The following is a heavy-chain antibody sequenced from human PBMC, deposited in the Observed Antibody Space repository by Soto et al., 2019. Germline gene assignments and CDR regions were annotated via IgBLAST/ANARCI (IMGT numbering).Heavy chain of an antibody. CDR2: IIPVFGTA. CDR3: AKVRYSSPMGYYYGMDV. CDR1: RVAFNKFI. J-gene: IGHJ6*02. V-gene: IGHV1-69*13. D-gene: IGHD2-2*01. Sequence: SVKVSCKASRVAFNKFIVTWVRQAPGLGLEWVGGIIPVFGTANYAQKFQGRVTITADESTSTSYMEVNNLRSEDTAVHYCAKVRYSSPMGYYYGMDVWGQGTTVTVSS.